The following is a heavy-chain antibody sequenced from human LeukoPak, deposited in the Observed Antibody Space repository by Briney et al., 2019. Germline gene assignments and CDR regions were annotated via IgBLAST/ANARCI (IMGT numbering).Heavy chain of an antibody. Sequence: SETLSLTRTVSGGSISSYYWSWIRQPAGKGLEWVGMIYYTGRAYYNPSLKSRVTISVDTSKNQFSLKLNSVTAADTAVYYCARLQIAMTSGYWFDPWGQGTLVTVSS. CDR2: IYYTGRA. D-gene: IGHD5-12*01. CDR1: GGSISSYY. CDR3: ARLQIAMTSGYWFDP. V-gene: IGHV4-59*05. J-gene: IGHJ5*02.